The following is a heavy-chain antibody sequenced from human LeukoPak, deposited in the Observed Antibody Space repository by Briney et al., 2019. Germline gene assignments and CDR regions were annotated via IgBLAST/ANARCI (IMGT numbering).Heavy chain of an antibody. V-gene: IGHV3-20*04. D-gene: IGHD3-22*01. Sequence: PGGSLRLSCAASGFTFDDYGMSWVRQAPGKGLKWVSGINWNGGSTGYADSVKGRFTISRDNAQNSLYLQMNSLRAEDTALYYCARAPDYYDSSGYYEYFQHWGQGTLVTVSS. CDR2: INWNGGST. CDR1: GFTFDDYG. CDR3: ARAPDYYDSSGYYEYFQH. J-gene: IGHJ1*01.